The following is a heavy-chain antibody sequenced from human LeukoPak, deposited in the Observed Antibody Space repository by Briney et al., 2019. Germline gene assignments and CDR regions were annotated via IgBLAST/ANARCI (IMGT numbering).Heavy chain of an antibody. D-gene: IGHD2-15*01. CDR3: ARGVEVATIYYYYYMDV. CDR2: INHSGST. Sequence: SETLSLTCAAYGGSFSGYYWSWIRQPPGKGLEWIGEINHSGSTNYNPSLKSRVTISVDTSKNQFSLKLSSVTAADTAVYYYARGVEVATIYYYYYMDVWGKGTTVTVSS. CDR1: GGSFSGYY. V-gene: IGHV4-34*01. J-gene: IGHJ6*03.